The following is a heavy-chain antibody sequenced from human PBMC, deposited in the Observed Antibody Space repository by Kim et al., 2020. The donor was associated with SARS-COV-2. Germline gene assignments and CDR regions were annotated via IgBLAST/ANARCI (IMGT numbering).Heavy chain of an antibody. D-gene: IGHD2-15*01. J-gene: IGHJ1*01. Sequence: SVKGRVTIAGDNSKNTLFLQMNSLRADDMAVYYCAKDQENRGGHEYFQHWGQGTLVTVSA. CDR3: AKDQENRGGHEYFQH. V-gene: IGHV3-23*01.